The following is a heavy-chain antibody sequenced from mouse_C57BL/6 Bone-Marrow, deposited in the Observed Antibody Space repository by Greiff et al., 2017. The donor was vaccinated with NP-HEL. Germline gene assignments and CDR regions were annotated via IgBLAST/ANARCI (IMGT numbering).Heavy chain of an antibody. D-gene: IGHD2-3*01. CDR2: IHPNSGST. J-gene: IGHJ3*01. CDR1: GYTFTSYW. V-gene: IGHV1-64*01. Sequence: VQLQQPGAELVKPGASVKLSCKASGYTFTSYWMHWVKQRPGQGLEWIGMIHPNSGSTNYNEQFKSKATLTVAKSSSTAYMQLSSLTSEDSAVYYCAREVYDGYSQAWFAYWGQGTRVTVSA. CDR3: AREVYDGYSQAWFAY.